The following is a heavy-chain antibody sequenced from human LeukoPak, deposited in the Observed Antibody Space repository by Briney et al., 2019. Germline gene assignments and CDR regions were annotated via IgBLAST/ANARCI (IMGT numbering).Heavy chain of an antibody. J-gene: IGHJ4*02. V-gene: IGHV4-59*01. CDR1: GGSISSYY. Sequence: PSETLSLTCTVSGGSISSYYWSWIRQPPGKGLEWIGYIYYSGSTNYNPSLKSRVTISVDTSKNQFSLKLSSVTAADTAVYYCARDYPGLDYWGQGTLVTVSS. CDR3: ARDYPGLDY. CDR2: IYYSGST. D-gene: IGHD3-16*02.